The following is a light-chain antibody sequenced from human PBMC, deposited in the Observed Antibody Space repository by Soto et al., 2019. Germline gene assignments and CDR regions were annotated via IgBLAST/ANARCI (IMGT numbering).Light chain of an antibody. CDR2: AAS. V-gene: IGKV1-6*01. J-gene: IGKJ1*01. CDR3: LQDYNYPRT. Sequence: AIQMTQSPSSLSASVGDRVTITCRASQGIRNYLGWYQQKPGKAPKLPIYAASTLQSGVPSRFSGSGSDTDFTLSINNLQPEDFATYYCLQDYNYPRTFGQGTKVDIK. CDR1: QGIRNY.